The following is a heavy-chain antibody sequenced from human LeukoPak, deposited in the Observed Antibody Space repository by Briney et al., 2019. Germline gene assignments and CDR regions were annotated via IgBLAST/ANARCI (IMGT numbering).Heavy chain of an antibody. Sequence: PSETLSLTCTVSGGSISSSSYYWGWIRQPPGKGLEWIGSIYYSGSTYYNPSLKSRVTISVDTSKNQFSLKLSSVTAADTAVYYCARIAVAESYAFDIWGQGTMVTVSS. J-gene: IGHJ3*02. CDR3: ARIAVAESYAFDI. D-gene: IGHD6-19*01. CDR1: GGSISSSSYY. V-gene: IGHV4-39*01. CDR2: IYYSGST.